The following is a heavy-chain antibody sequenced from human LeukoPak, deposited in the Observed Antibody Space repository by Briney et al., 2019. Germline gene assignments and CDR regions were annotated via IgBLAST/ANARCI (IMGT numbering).Heavy chain of an antibody. CDR3: ARGSIVGAYYYYGMDV. Sequence: PGGSLRLSCAASGFTFSSYSMNWVRQAPGKGLEWVSSISSSSSYIYYADSVKGRFTISRDSAKNSLYLQMNSLRAEDTAVYYCARGSIVGAYYYYGMDVWGQGTTVTVSS. J-gene: IGHJ6*02. V-gene: IGHV3-21*01. CDR1: GFTFSSYS. CDR2: ISSSSSYI. D-gene: IGHD1-26*01.